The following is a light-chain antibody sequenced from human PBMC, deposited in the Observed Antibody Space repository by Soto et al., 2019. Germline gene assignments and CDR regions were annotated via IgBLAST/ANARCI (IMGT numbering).Light chain of an antibody. Sequence: DIQMTQSPSSLPASVGDRVTITCRASQSISSYLNWYQQKPGKAPKLLIYAASSLQSGVPSRFSGSGSGTDFTLTISCLQPEDFATYYCQQSYSTPHFGPGTKVDNK. V-gene: IGKV1-39*01. CDR3: QQSYSTPH. CDR1: QSISSY. J-gene: IGKJ3*01. CDR2: AAS.